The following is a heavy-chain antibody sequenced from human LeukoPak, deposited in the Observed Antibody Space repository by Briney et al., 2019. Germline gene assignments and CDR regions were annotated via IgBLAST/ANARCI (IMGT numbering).Heavy chain of an antibody. V-gene: IGHV1-8*01. CDR1: GYTFTSYD. Sequence: ASVKVSCKASGYTFTSYDINWVRQATGQGLEWMGWMNPNSGNTGYAQKFQGRVTMTRNTSISTAYMELSSLRSEDTAVYYCARVGGDRSYYYYGMDVWGQGTTVTVSS. CDR2: MNPNSGNT. J-gene: IGHJ6*02. CDR3: ARVGGDRSYYYYGMDV. D-gene: IGHD2-21*02.